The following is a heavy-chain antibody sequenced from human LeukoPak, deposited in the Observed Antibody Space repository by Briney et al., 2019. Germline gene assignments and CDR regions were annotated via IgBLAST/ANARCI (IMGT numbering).Heavy chain of an antibody. V-gene: IGHV3-30*19. CDR2: ISYDGGDE. J-gene: IGHJ3*02. CDR3: AREAEAFDI. CDR1: GFTFSSYG. Sequence: GGSLRLSCAASGFTFSSYGMHWVRQAPGKGLEWVAVISYDGGDEYYADSVKGRFTISRDNSKNTVFLQMNSLRPEDTAVYYCAREAEAFDIWGQGAMVTVSS.